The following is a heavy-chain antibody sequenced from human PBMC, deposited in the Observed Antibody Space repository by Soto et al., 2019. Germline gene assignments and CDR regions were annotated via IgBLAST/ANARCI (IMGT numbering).Heavy chain of an antibody. CDR3: ARVAYYDFWSGYPFDY. D-gene: IGHD3-3*01. Sequence: PGGSLRLSCAASGFTFSSYSMNWVRQAPGKGLEWVSSISSSSSYIYYADSVKGRFTISRDNAKNSLYLQMNSLRAEDTAVYYCARVAYYDFWSGYPFDYWGQGTLVTVSS. V-gene: IGHV3-21*01. J-gene: IGHJ4*02. CDR2: ISSSSSYI. CDR1: GFTFSSYS.